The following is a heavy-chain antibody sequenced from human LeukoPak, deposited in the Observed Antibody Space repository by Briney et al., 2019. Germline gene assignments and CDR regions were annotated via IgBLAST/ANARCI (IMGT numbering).Heavy chain of an antibody. CDR3: AKDYYSSSSGYFDY. D-gene: IGHD6-6*01. V-gene: IGHV3-23*01. Sequence: GVLRLSCAASRFTFSSYAMSWVRQAPGKGLEWVSVFTGSGDNTYYADSVKGRFTISRDNSKNTLYLQMNSLRAEDTALYYCAKDYYSSSSGYFDYWGQGTLVTVSS. J-gene: IGHJ4*02. CDR2: FTGSGDNT. CDR1: RFTFSSYA.